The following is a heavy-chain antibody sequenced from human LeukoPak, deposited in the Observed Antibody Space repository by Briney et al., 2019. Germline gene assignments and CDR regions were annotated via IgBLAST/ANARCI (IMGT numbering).Heavy chain of an antibody. CDR2: INHSGST. D-gene: IGHD5-12*01. Sequence: PSETLSLTCAVYGVSFSGYYWSWIRQPPGKGLEWIGEINHSGSTNYNPSLKSRVTISVDTSKNQFSLKLSSVTAAATAVYYCARAYSGYDVDYWGQGTLVTVSS. V-gene: IGHV4-34*01. J-gene: IGHJ4*02. CDR3: ARAYSGYDVDY. CDR1: GVSFSGYY.